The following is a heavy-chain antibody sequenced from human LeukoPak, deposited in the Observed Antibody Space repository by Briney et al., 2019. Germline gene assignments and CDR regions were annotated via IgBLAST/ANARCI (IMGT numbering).Heavy chain of an antibody. D-gene: IGHD3-10*01. CDR2: IYYSGST. V-gene: IGHV4-59*01. Sequence: PSETLSLTCTVSGGSISSYYWSWIRQPPGKGLEWIGYIYYSGSTNYNPSLKSRVTISVDTSKNQFSLKVSSVTAADTAVYYCARTPNRGGFDYWGQGTLVTVPS. CDR3: ARTPNRGGFDY. J-gene: IGHJ4*02. CDR1: GGSISSYY.